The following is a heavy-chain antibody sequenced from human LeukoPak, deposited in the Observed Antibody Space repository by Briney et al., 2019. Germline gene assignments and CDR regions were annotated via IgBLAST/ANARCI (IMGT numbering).Heavy chain of an antibody. CDR1: GFTFTSYG. CDR2: ISGSGGST. CDR3: AKGTAAYPQHFDY. V-gene: IGHV3-23*01. D-gene: IGHD6-13*01. Sequence: GGSLRLSCAASGFTFTSYGMSWVRQAPGKGLEGGSAISGSGGSTYYADSVKGRFTISRDNSKNTLYLQMNSLRAEDTAVYYCAKGTAAYPQHFDYWGQGTLATVSS. J-gene: IGHJ4*02.